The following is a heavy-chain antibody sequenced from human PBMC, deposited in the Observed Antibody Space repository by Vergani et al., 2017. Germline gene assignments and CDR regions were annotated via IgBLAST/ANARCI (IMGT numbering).Heavy chain of an antibody. Sequence: EVQLVESGGGLVKPGGSLRLSCAASGFTFSSYSMNWVRQAPGKGLEWVSSISSSSSYIYYADSVKGRFTISRDNAKNSLYLQMNSLRAEDTAVYYCARGIVVVPGDAFDIWGQGTRVTVSS. CDR1: GFTFSSYS. CDR2: ISSSSSYI. D-gene: IGHD2-2*01. J-gene: IGHJ3*02. V-gene: IGHV3-21*01. CDR3: ARGIVVVPGDAFDI.